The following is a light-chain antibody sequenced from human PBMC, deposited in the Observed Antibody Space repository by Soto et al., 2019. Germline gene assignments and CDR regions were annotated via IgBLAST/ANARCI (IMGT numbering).Light chain of an antibody. Sequence: EVVMTQSPVALSVSPGEGATLSCRASQSVGRSLAWYQAKSGQAPRLLMYSASTRATGVPARFSGSGSATDSTLFFGSGQSEDFEVYNCQHYYSRPPIFGGGTKV. V-gene: IGKV3-15*01. CDR2: SAS. CDR3: QHYYSRPPI. J-gene: IGKJ4*01. CDR1: QSVGRS.